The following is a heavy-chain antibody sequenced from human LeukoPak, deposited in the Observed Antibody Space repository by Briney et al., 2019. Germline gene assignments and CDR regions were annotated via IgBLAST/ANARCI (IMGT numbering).Heavy chain of an antibody. D-gene: IGHD1-1*01. J-gene: IGHJ4*02. CDR2: IGIDSGNT. V-gene: IGHV3-21*05. CDR3: ARDHNYAFDN. CDR1: GLPVIEYS. Sequence: GLLRVSRTTNGLPVIEYSRNSVGQGGGRRLKWNSYIGIDSGNTKYADSVRGRFTISADKAKNSLYLQMNSLRVEDTAVYYCARDHNYAFDNWGQGTLVSVAS.